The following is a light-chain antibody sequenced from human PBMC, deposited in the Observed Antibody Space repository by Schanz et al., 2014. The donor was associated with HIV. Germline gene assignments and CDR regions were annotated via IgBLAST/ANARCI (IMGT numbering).Light chain of an antibody. CDR1: SSDIGGYNY. CDR2: GVN. V-gene: IGLV2-14*03. Sequence: QSALTQPASVSGSPGQSITISCTGTSSDIGGYNYVSWYQQHPGKAPKVLIHGVNNRPSGVSHRFSGTKSDITALLTIAGLQGEDEGDYYCSSYAGSNSLVVFGGGTKLTVL. CDR3: SSYAGSNSLVV. J-gene: IGLJ2*01.